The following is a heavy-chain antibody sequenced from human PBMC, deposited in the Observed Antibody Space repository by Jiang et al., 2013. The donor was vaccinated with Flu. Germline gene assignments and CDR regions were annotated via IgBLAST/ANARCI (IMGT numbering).Heavy chain of an antibody. J-gene: IGHJ3*02. D-gene: IGHD3/OR15-3a*01. CDR1: GFTLGSYA. CDR2: ISGSGGAT. CDR3: VKTHPGLVLDAFDI. Sequence: VQLVESGGGLVQPGGSLRLSCAASGFTLGSYAMSWVRQAPGKGLEWVSAISGSGGATYYADSVKGRFTVSRDNYKNTLYLQMNSLRAEDTAVYYCVKTHPGLVLDAFDIWGQGTMVTVSS. V-gene: IGHV3-23*04.